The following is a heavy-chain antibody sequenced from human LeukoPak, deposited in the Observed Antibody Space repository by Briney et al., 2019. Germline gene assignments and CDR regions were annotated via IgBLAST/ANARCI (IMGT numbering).Heavy chain of an antibody. Sequence: GGSLRLSCAASGFTFNTYSMNWVRQAPGKGLEWVSSISTSTSYIYYADSVKGRFTISRDNAKNSLYLQMNSLRAEDTAVYYCARGLLAGVFDYWGQGTLVTDSS. D-gene: IGHD3-22*01. V-gene: IGHV3-21*01. CDR3: ARGLLAGVFDY. J-gene: IGHJ4*02. CDR2: ISTSTSYI. CDR1: GFTFNTYS.